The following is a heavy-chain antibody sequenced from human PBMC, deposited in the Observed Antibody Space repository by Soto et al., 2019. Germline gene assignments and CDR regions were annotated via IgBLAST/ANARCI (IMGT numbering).Heavy chain of an antibody. CDR2: ISGSGGST. CDR1: GFTFSSYA. D-gene: IGHD3-3*01. V-gene: IGHV3-23*01. Sequence: GGSLRLSCAASGFTFSSYAMSWVRQAPGKGLEWVSAISGSGGSTYYADSVKGRFTISRDNSKNTLYLQMNSLRAEDTAVYYCAKDLDFWSGYYVGGMDVWGQGTTVTVSS. CDR3: AKDLDFWSGYYVGGMDV. J-gene: IGHJ6*02.